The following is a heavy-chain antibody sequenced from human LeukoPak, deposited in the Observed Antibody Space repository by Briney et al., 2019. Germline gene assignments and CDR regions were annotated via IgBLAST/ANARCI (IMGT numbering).Heavy chain of an antibody. Sequence: PGGSLRLSCAASGFTFSSYSMNWVRQAPGKGLEWVSSISSSSSYIYYADSVKGRFTISIDNAKNSLYLQMNSLRAEDTAVYYCARLLWFGERNFDYWGQRTLVTVSS. V-gene: IGHV3-21*01. D-gene: IGHD3-10*01. CDR1: GFTFSSYS. CDR2: ISSSSSYI. J-gene: IGHJ4*02. CDR3: ARLLWFGERNFDY.